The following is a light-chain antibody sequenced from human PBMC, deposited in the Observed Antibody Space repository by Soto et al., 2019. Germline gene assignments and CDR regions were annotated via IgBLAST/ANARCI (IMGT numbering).Light chain of an antibody. CDR1: SSDVGGYNY. Sequence: QSVLTQPASVSGSPGQSITISCTGISSDVGGYNYVSWYQHHPGKAPKLMIYEVNNRPSGISNRFSGSKSGNTASLTISGLQAEDEADYYCSSYTSSIYVFGTGTKVTVL. CDR3: SSYTSSIYV. CDR2: EVN. V-gene: IGLV2-14*01. J-gene: IGLJ1*01.